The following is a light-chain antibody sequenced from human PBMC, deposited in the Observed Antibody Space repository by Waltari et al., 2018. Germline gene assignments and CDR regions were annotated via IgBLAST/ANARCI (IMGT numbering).Light chain of an antibody. Sequence: ASQSLDRRYLACDQQKPGQAPRLLIYGAASRAAGIPDRFSGSGSGTDFTLTISRLEPEDFAVYYCQQYGSSIMYTFGQGTKLEIK. CDR1: QSLDRRY. J-gene: IGKJ2*01. CDR2: GAA. CDR3: QQYGSSIMYT. V-gene: IGKV3-20*01.